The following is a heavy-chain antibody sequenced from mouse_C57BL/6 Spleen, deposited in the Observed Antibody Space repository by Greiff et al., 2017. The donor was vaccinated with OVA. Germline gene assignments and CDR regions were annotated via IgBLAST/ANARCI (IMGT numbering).Heavy chain of an antibody. Sequence: EVQLQQSGPELVKPGASVKISCKASGYTFTDYYMNWVKQSHGKSLEWIGDINPNNGGTSYNQKFKGKATLTVDKSSSTAYMELRSLTSEDSAVYYCARSEYGSSYEAYWGQGTLVTVSA. CDR2: INPNNGGT. V-gene: IGHV1-26*01. J-gene: IGHJ3*01. CDR3: ARSEYGSSYEAY. CDR1: GYTFTDYY. D-gene: IGHD1-1*01.